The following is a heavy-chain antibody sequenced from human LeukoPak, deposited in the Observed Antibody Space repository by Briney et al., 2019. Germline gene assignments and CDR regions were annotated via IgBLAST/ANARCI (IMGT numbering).Heavy chain of an antibody. CDR1: GGSISSFY. CDR3: ARSSGSYYVRASIDN. V-gene: IGHV4-59*08. D-gene: IGHD3-10*01. CDR2: IHYSGGT. Sequence: PSETLSLTCTISGGSISSFYWTLIRQPPGKGREWIGCIHYSGGTKYNPSLKSRVTISVDTSKNQFSLQLSSVTAADTAVYYCARSSGSYYVRASIDNWGQGTLVTVSS. J-gene: IGHJ4*02.